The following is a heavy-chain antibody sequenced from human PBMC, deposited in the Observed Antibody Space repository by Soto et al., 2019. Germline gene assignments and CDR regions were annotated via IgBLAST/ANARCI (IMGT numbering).Heavy chain of an antibody. J-gene: IGHJ4*02. CDR3: AIVLMGYDTTHQLDY. V-gene: IGHV4-30-4*01. D-gene: IGHD5-12*01. CDR1: GGSISSGDYY. CDR2: IYYSGST. Sequence: SETLSLTCTVSGGSISSGDYYWSWIRQPPGKGLEWIGYIYYSGSTYYNPSLKSRVTISVDTSKNQFSLKLSSVTAAVTAVYYCAIVLMGYDTTHQLDYWGQGTLVTVSS.